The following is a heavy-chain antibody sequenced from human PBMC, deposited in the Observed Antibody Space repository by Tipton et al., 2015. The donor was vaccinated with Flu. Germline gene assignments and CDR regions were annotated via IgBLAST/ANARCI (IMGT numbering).Heavy chain of an antibody. CDR3: AKEGGFRQPFDS. Sequence: SLRLSCAASEFTFSNYGMAWVRQAPGKGLDWVSAINASGNATYYADSVKGRFTISRDNSKNMLFLQMISLRADDSAVYYCAKEGGFRQPFDSWGQGTLVTVSS. D-gene: IGHD3-16*01. CDR2: INASGNAT. CDR1: EFTFSNYG. V-gene: IGHV3-23*01. J-gene: IGHJ4*02.